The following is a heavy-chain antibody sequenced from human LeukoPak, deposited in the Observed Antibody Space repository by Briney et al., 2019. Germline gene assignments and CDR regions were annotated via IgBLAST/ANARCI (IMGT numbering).Heavy chain of an antibody. CDR2: MNPNSGNT. CDR3: ARKYCSSTNCYTPGSGGADYFDY. V-gene: IGHV1-8*01. D-gene: IGHD2-2*02. CDR1: GYTFTSYD. Sequence: ASVKVSCKASGYTFTSYDINWVRQATGQGLEWMGWMNPNSGNTGYAQKFQGRVTMTRNTSISTAYMELSSLRDEDTAVYYCARKYCSSTNCYTPGSGGADYFDYWGQGTLVTVSS. J-gene: IGHJ4*02.